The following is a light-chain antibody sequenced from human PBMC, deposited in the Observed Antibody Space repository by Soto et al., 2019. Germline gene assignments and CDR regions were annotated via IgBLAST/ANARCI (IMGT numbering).Light chain of an antibody. CDR3: QQSYSSPRT. Sequence: DIQLTQSPSSLSASVGDRVTISCRASQSISIYLNWYQQKPGKAPKLLIYAASSLQSGVPSRFSGSESGTDFTLTISSLQPEDFATYYCQQSYSSPRTFGQGTKVDIK. V-gene: IGKV1-39*01. CDR2: AAS. CDR1: QSISIY. J-gene: IGKJ1*01.